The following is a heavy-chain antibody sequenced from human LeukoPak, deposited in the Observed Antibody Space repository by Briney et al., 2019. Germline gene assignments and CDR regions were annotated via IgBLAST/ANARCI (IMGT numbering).Heavy chain of an antibody. CDR2: IYYSGST. CDR1: GSSISSYY. J-gene: IGHJ4*02. Sequence: SETLSLTCTVSGSSISSYYWSWIRQPPGKGLEWIGYIYYSGSTNYNPSLKSRVTISVDTSKNQFSLKLSSVTAADTAVYYCARDLLNSYYYDTSGYSFGYWGQGTLVTVSS. D-gene: IGHD3-22*01. CDR3: ARDLLNSYYYDTSGYSFGY. V-gene: IGHV4-59*01.